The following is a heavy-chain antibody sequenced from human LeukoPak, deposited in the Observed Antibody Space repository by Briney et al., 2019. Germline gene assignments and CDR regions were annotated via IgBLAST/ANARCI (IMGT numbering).Heavy chain of an antibody. CDR3: ARGTVTMVDY. Sequence: TGGSLRLSCAASGFTVSSNYMSWVRQAPGRGLEWVSVIYSGGSTYYADSVKGRFTISRDNSKNTLFLQMNSLRAGDTAVYYCARGTVTMVDYWGQGTLVTVPS. J-gene: IGHJ4*02. CDR1: GFTVSSNY. CDR2: IYSGGST. D-gene: IGHD3-10*01. V-gene: IGHV3-66*01.